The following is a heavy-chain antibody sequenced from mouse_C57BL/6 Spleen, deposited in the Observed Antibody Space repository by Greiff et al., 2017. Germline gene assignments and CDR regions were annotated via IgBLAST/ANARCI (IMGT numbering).Heavy chain of an antibody. J-gene: IGHJ4*01. CDR2: IDPEDGDT. Sequence: VQLQQSGAELVRPGASVKLSCTASGFNIKDYYMHWVKQRPEQGLEWIGRIDPEDGDTEYAPKFQGKATLTADPSSNTAYLQLSSLTSEDTAVYYCTSAYYSNHYARDYWGQGTSVTVSS. CDR3: TSAYYSNHYARDY. V-gene: IGHV14-1*01. D-gene: IGHD2-5*01. CDR1: GFNIKDYY.